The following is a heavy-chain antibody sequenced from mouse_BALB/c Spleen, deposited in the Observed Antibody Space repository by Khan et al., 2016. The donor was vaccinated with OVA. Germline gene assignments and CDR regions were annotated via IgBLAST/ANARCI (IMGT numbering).Heavy chain of an antibody. CDR2: IWGDGST. J-gene: IGHJ4*01. Sequence: VELVESGRGPVAPSQSLSITCTVSGFSLTGYGVNWVRQPPGKGLEWLGMIWGDGSTDYNSALKSRLSISKDNSKSQVFLKMNSLQTDDTARYYCARAYYANYREAMDYWGQGTSVTVSS. CDR3: ARAYYANYREAMDY. D-gene: IGHD2-10*01. CDR1: GFSLTGYG. V-gene: IGHV2-6-7*01.